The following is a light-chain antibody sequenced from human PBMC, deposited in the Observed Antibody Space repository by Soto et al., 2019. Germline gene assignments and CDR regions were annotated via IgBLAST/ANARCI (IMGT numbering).Light chain of an antibody. CDR3: QQYGTSPYT. Sequence: DIVLTQSPVTPSLSPGDRATLSCRASQSVSSSYFAWYQQKPGQAPRPLIYGASARATGIPNRFSGSGSGTDFTLTISRLEPEDCAVYYCQQYGTSPYTFGQGTKLEIK. CDR2: GAS. J-gene: IGKJ2*01. CDR1: QSVSSSY. V-gene: IGKV3-20*01.